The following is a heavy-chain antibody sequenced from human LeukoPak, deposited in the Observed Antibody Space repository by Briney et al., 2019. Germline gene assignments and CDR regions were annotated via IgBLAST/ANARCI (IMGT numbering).Heavy chain of an antibody. D-gene: IGHD3-22*01. V-gene: IGHV3-30*02. Sequence: GGSLRLSCAGSGFSFSSYGMHWVRQAPGKGLEWMAFIRSDGSNKYCADSVKGRFTISRDNSKNTLYLQMNSLRAEDTAVYYCAKRSSSGYPYYFDYWGQGTLVTVSS. CDR2: IRSDGSNK. CDR3: AKRSSSGYPYYFDY. CDR1: GFSFSSYG. J-gene: IGHJ4*02.